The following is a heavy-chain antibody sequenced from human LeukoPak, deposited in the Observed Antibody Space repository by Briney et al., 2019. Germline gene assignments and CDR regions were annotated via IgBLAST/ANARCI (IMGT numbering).Heavy chain of an antibody. CDR1: GASISSRYHY. Sequence: SETLSLTCTVSGASISSRYHYWTWIRQPAGKGLEWIGRIYSSGSTNYNPSLQSRVAISLDTSENQFSLMLTSVTAADTAVYYCARDGGWDYYYYYIAAWGKGTTVTVSS. J-gene: IGHJ6*03. CDR2: IYSSGST. V-gene: IGHV4-61*02. D-gene: IGHD3-16*01. CDR3: ARDGGWDYYYYYIAA.